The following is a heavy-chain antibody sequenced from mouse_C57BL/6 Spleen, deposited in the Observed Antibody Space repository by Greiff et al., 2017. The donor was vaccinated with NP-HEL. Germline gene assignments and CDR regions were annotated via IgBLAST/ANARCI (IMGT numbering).Heavy chain of an antibody. J-gene: IGHJ4*01. D-gene: IGHD1-1*01. CDR2: IDPANGNT. CDR3: ARSYYGSSYAMDY. CDR1: GFNIKNTY. V-gene: IGHV14-3*01. Sequence: EVQLQQSVAELVRPGASVKLSCTASGFNIKNTYMHWVKQRPEQGLEWIGRIDPANGNTKYAPKFQGKATITADTSSNTAYLQLSSLTFEDTAIFYCARSYYGSSYAMDYWGQGTSVTVSS.